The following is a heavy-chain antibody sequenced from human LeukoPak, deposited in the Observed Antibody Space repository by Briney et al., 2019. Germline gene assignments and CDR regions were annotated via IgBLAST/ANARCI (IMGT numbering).Heavy chain of an antibody. V-gene: IGHV3-30-3*01. D-gene: IGHD6-13*01. CDR2: VSYDGSNK. J-gene: IGHJ6*02. CDR3: ARTRGLAGTGALPTYYYYYGMDV. Sequence: GGSLRLSCAASGFTFSSYAMHWVRQDPGKGLEWVAVVSYDGSNKYYADSVKGRFTISRDNSKNTLYLQMNSLRAEDTAVYYCARTRGLAGTGALPTYYYYYGMDVWGQGTTVTVSS. CDR1: GFTFSSYA.